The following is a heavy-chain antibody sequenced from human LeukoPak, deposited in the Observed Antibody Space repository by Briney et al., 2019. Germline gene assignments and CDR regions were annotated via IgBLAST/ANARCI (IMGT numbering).Heavy chain of an antibody. CDR1: GGTFSSYA. Sequence: ASVKVSCKASGGTFSSYAISWVRQAPGQGLEWMGWISAYNGNTNYAQKLQGRVTMTTDTSTSTAYMELRSLRSDDTAVYYCARETYCAADCYSGFDFWGQGTLVTVSS. J-gene: IGHJ4*02. CDR2: ISAYNGNT. V-gene: IGHV1-18*01. CDR3: ARETYCAADCYSGFDF. D-gene: IGHD2-21*02.